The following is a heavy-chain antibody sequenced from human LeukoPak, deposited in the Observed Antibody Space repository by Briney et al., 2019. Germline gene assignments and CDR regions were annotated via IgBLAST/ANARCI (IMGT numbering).Heavy chain of an antibody. CDR1: GFSFSGYW. CDR2: IKQDGSEK. D-gene: IGHD3-10*01. Sequence: GGSLRLSCAASGFSFSGYWMSWVRQAPGKGLEWVANIKQDGSEKYYVDSVKGRFTISRDNAKNSLYLQMNSLRAEDTAVYYCARYYGRTNFDYWGQGALVTVSS. J-gene: IGHJ4*02. CDR3: ARYYGRTNFDY. V-gene: IGHV3-7*01.